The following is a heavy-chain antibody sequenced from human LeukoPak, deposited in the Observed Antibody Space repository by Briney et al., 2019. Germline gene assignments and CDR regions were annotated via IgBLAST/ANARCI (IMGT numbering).Heavy chain of an antibody. J-gene: IGHJ4*02. Sequence: SETLSLTCTVSGGSISSYYWSWIRQPAGKGLEWIGRIYTSGSTNYNPSLKSRVTMSVDTSKNQFSLKLSSVTAADTAVYYCARRLAGKGKRFFDYWGQGTLVTVSS. V-gene: IGHV4-4*07. CDR2: IYTSGST. CDR3: ARRLAGKGKRFFDY. D-gene: IGHD2-15*01. CDR1: GGSISSYY.